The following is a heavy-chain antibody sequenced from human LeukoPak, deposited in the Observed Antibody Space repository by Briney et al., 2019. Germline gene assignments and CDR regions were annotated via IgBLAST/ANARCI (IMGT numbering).Heavy chain of an antibody. CDR1: GYSISTGYY. Sequence: PSETLSLTGTGSGYSISTGYYWDWIRQPPGKGLEWIGTFYHGGRTYYNPSLKSRATISVGTSQNQISLKVSSVTAAHSALYFCARQRTSGSASNLRVAQIDSWGQGTLVTVSS. V-gene: IGHV4-38-2*02. J-gene: IGHJ4*02. CDR2: FYHGGRT. CDR3: ARQRTSGSASNLRVAQIDS. D-gene: IGHD3-3*01.